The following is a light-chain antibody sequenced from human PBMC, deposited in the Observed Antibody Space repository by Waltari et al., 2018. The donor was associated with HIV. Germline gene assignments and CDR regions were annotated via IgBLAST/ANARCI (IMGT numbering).Light chain of an antibody. Sequence: QLVLTQSPSASASLGASVKLTCTLSSGHSSYAIAWHQQQPEKGPRYLMKLNSDGSHSKGDGIPDRFSGASSGAERYLTSSSLQSEDEADYYCQTWSVFGGGTKLTVL. V-gene: IGLV4-69*01. J-gene: IGLJ3*02. CDR2: LNSDGSH. CDR1: SGHSSYA. CDR3: QTWSV.